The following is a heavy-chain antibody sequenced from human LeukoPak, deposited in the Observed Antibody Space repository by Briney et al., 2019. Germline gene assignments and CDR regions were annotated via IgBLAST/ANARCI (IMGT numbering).Heavy chain of an antibody. J-gene: IGHJ5*02. CDR2: IYHSGST. D-gene: IGHD3-10*01. V-gene: IGHV4-38-2*01. CDR3: ARRRITMVRAEGWFDP. CDR1: GYSISSGYY. Sequence: SETLSLTCAVSGYSISSGYYWGWIRQPPGKGLEWIGSIYHSGSTYYNPSLKSRVTISVDTSKNQFSLKLSSVTAADTAVYYCARRRITMVRAEGWFDPWGQGTLVTVSP.